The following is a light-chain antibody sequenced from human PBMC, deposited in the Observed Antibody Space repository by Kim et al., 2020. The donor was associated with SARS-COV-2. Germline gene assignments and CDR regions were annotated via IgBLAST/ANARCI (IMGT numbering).Light chain of an antibody. CDR3: QQYIGYPLT. V-gene: IGKV1-5*03. J-gene: IGKJ4*01. CDR1: QSIDNM. CDR2: EAS. Sequence: ASVGDRVTITCRASQSIDNMLAWYQQKPERATKFLIYEASSLESGVPSRFSGNGSATEFTLTISSLQPEDLATYYCQQYIGYPLTFGGGTKVDIK.